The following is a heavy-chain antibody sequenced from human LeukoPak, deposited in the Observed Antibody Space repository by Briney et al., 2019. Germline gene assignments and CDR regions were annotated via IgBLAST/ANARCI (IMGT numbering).Heavy chain of an antibody. CDR1: GFTFSNYW. Sequence: GSLRLSCATSGFTFSNYWMSWVRQAPGKGLERVVYIKQDGSEKYYVDSVKGRFTTSRDNAKNSLHLQMNSLRAEDTAVYYCARWGTYSSSWLGTFDIWGQGTMVTVSS. J-gene: IGHJ3*02. CDR3: ARWGTYSSSWLGTFDI. V-gene: IGHV3-7*05. CDR2: IKQDGSEK. D-gene: IGHD6-13*01.